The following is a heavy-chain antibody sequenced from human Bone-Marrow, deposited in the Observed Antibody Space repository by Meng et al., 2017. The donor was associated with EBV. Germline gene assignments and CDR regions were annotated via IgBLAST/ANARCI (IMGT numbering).Heavy chain of an antibody. CDR2: ISGRDTTT. Sequence: GLLLQSGGGLVQAGWSLRLSCAASGFTFSSYSMTWVRQAPGKGLEWVSVISGRDTTTFYADSAKGRFTISRDNSKNTLFLQMNYLRAEDTAVYYCAKLGYDFWSGYYGGFDPWGQGTLVTVSS. CDR3: AKLGYDFWSGYYGGFDP. CDR1: GFTFSSYS. D-gene: IGHD3-3*01. J-gene: IGHJ5*02. V-gene: IGHV3-23*01.